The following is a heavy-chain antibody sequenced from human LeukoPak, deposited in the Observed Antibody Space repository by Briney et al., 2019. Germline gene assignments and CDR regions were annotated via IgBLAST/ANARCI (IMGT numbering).Heavy chain of an antibody. D-gene: IGHD2-21*02. Sequence: PGGSLRLSSAASGFTFSSYWMHWVRQAQGKGLVWVSRINSDGSSTRYADSVKGRFTISRDNAKNTLYLQMNSLRAEDTAVYYCARVRVVTAANDYWGQGTLVTVSS. CDR2: INSDGSST. CDR3: ARVRVVTAANDY. J-gene: IGHJ4*02. V-gene: IGHV3-74*01. CDR1: GFTFSSYW.